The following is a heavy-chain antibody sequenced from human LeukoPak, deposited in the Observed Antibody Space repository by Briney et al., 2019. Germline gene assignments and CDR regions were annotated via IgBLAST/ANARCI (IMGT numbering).Heavy chain of an antibody. CDR1: GCTFSSYA. Sequence: PGASLRLSWAACGCTFSSYARQWVRQAPGEGLGWGTVFTYDGSNKYYADTVKRRFTISRDNSKNTLYLQMNSQRADDTAVYYGARDQSQQLGGSGFDPWGQGSLVTVSS. J-gene: IGHJ5*02. D-gene: IGHD6-13*01. CDR2: FTYDGSNK. V-gene: IGHV3-30-3*01. CDR3: ARDQSQQLGGSGFDP.